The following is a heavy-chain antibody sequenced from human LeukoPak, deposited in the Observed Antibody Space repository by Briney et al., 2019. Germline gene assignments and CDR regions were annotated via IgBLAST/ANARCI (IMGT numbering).Heavy chain of an antibody. CDR3: ARLPYYYDSSGYYYFSFDY. J-gene: IGHJ4*02. Sequence: SETLSLTCTVSGGSISSGAYYWSWIRQHPVKGLEWIGNIHYSGSTSYNPSLKSRLIISVDTSKNQFSLKLSSVTAADTAVYYCARLPYYYDSSGYYYFSFDYWGQGTLVTVSS. V-gene: IGHV4-31*03. D-gene: IGHD3-22*01. CDR1: GGSISSGAYY. CDR2: IHYSGST.